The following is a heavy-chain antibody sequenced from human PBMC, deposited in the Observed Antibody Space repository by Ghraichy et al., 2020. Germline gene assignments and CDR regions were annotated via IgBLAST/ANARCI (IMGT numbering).Heavy chain of an antibody. CDR2: IGGSGTSQ. CDR1: GFTFSDHY. CDR3: TRGERLGPDY. D-gene: IGHD1-1*01. V-gene: IGHV3-11*01. J-gene: IGHJ4*02. Sequence: GGSPRLSCAASGFTFSDHYMSWIRQAPGKGLEWVSYIGGSGTSQNYADSVRGRFTISRDNAKNSLYLQMNSLRAEDTAVYYCTRGERLGPDYWGQGTLVTVSS.